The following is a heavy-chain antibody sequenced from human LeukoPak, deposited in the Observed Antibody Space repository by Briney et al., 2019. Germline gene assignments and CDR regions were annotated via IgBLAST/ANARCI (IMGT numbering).Heavy chain of an antibody. CDR1: GYTFTGYY. V-gene: IGHV1-2*02. J-gene: IGHJ5*02. CDR3: ARAWRLSAAAGYNWFDP. Sequence: GASVKVSCKASGYTFTGYYMHWARQAPGQGLEWMGWINPNSGGTNYAQKFQGRVTMTRDTSISTAYMELSRLRSDDTAVYYCARAWRLSAAAGYNWFDPWGQGTLVTVSS. CDR2: INPNSGGT. D-gene: IGHD6-13*01.